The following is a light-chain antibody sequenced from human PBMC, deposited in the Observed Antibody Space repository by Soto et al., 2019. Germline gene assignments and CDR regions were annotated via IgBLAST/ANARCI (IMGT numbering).Light chain of an antibody. CDR2: EVS. J-gene: IGLJ2*01. Sequence: QSALTQAPSASGSPGQSVTISCTGTSSDVGGYNFVSWYQQHPGKAPKLMIYEVSERPSGVPDRFSGSKSGNTASLTVSGLQAEDEADYYCSSYAGSNIVVFGGGTKLTV. CDR1: SSDVGGYNF. V-gene: IGLV2-8*01. CDR3: SSYAGSNIVV.